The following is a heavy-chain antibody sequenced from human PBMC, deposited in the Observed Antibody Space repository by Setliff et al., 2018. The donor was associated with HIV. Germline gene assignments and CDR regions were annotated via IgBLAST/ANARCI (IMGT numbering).Heavy chain of an antibody. CDR2: IYHSGIT. CDR3: ARLGYSGSLVGAFDI. J-gene: IGHJ3*02. D-gene: IGHD1-26*01. CDR1: GYSISSGYY. Sequence: SETLSLTCTVSGYSISSGYYWGWTRQPPGKGLEWIGSIYHSGITYYNSSLKSRVTISVDTSKNQFSQNLTSVTAADTAVYYCARLGYSGSLVGAFDIWGQGTMVTVSS. V-gene: IGHV4-38-2*02.